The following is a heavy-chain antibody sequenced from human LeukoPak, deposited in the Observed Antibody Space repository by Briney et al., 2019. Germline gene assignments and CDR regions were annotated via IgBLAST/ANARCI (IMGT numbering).Heavy chain of an antibody. CDR1: GFTFSNYW. CDR3: ARLGSYADFDY. Sequence: GGSLRLSCAASGFTFSNYWMHWVRQAPGKGLVWVSHINSDGSSTNYADSVKGRFTISRDNAKNTLYLQMNSLRAEDTAVYYCARLGSYADFDYWGQGTLVTVCS. D-gene: IGHD2-2*01. V-gene: IGHV3-74*01. CDR2: INSDGSST. J-gene: IGHJ4*02.